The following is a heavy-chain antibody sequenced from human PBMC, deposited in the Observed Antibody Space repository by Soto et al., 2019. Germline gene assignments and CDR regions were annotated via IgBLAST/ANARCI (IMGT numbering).Heavy chain of an antibody. CDR2: ISAYNGNT. Sequence: ASGKVSCKASGYTFTSYGISWVRQAPGQGLEWMGWISAYNGNTNYAQKLQGRVTMTTDTSTSTAYMELRSLRSDDTAVYYCARGYLHYDSSGYSNPLGYWGQGTLVTVSS. V-gene: IGHV1-18*01. CDR1: GYTFTSYG. CDR3: ARGYLHYDSSGYSNPLGY. D-gene: IGHD3-22*01. J-gene: IGHJ4*02.